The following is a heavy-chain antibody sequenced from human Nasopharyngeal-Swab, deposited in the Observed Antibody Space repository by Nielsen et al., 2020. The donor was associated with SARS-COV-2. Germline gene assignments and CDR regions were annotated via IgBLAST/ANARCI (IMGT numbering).Heavy chain of an antibody. CDR2: IYYSGST. Sequence: WIRQPPGKGLEWIGYIYYSGSTNYNPSLKSRVTISVDTSKNQFSLKLSFVTAADTAVYYCARDYYGMDVWAKGPRSPSP. CDR3: ARDYYGMDV. J-gene: IGHJ6*02. V-gene: IGHV4-59*01.